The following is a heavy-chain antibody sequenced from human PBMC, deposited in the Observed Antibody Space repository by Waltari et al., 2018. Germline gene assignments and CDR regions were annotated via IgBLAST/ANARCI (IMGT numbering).Heavy chain of an antibody. J-gene: IGHJ4*02. CDR1: GYTFTSYD. Sequence: QVQLVQSGAEVKKPGASVKVSCKASGYTFTSYDINWVRQATGQGLEWMGWMNPKRCKTGYAKKCQGRVTMTRNTSISTAYMGLSSLRSEDTAVYYCARGVSTSCDFDYWGQGTLVTVSS. CDR3: ARGVSTSCDFDY. D-gene: IGHD2-2*01. CDR2: MNPKRCKT. V-gene: IGHV1-8*01.